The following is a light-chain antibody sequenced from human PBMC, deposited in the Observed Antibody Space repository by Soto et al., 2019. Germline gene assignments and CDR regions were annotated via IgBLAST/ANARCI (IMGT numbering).Light chain of an antibody. Sequence: DIQMTQSPSSLSASVGDRVTITCQASQDISNYLNWYQQKPGKAPKLLIYDASNMETGVPSSFSGSGSGTDFTFTISSLQPEDIATYYCQQYDNLPVTFGQGTKVEIK. V-gene: IGKV1-33*01. CDR2: DAS. CDR3: QQYDNLPVT. CDR1: QDISNY. J-gene: IGKJ1*01.